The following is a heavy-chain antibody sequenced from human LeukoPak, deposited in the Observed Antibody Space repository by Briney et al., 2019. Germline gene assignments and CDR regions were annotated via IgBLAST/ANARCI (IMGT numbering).Heavy chain of an antibody. J-gene: IGHJ4*02. V-gene: IGHV3-21*04. Sequence: KSGGSLRLSCAASGFTFSSYSMNWVRQAPGKGLEWVSSISSSSSYIYYADSVKGRFTISRDNSKNTLYLQMNSLRAEDTGVYYCAKMAAAGTHFDYWGQGTLVTVSS. CDR1: GFTFSSYS. D-gene: IGHD6-13*01. CDR2: ISSSSSYI. CDR3: AKMAAAGTHFDY.